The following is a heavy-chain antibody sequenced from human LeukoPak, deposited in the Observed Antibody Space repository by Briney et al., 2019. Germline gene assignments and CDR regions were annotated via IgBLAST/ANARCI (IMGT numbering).Heavy chain of an antibody. CDR1: GGSISSSHW. D-gene: IGHD6-19*01. CDR2: IHHSGST. J-gene: IGHJ4*02. CDR3: ASKLTAVAGYFDC. Sequence: SGTLSLTCAVSGGSISSSHWWSWVRQPPGKGLEWIGEIHHSGSTNYNPSLKSRVTISVDKFKNQFSLSLSSVIAADTAVYYCASKLTAVAGYFDCWGQGTLVTVSS. V-gene: IGHV4-4*02.